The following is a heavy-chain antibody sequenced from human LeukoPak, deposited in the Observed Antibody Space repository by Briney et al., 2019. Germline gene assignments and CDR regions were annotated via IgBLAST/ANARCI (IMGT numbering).Heavy chain of an antibody. D-gene: IGHD4-11*01. CDR1: GGSFNTFY. Sequence: SETLSLTCAVYGGSFNTFYWSWIRQPPGKGLEWIGQINRYGSANYNPSLKSRVAISLDTSKNQFSLKVTSGTAADTAVYYCARDSPYSPHDSWGQGTLVTVSS. CDR3: ARDSPYSPHDS. V-gene: IGHV4-34*01. J-gene: IGHJ4*02. CDR2: INRYGSA.